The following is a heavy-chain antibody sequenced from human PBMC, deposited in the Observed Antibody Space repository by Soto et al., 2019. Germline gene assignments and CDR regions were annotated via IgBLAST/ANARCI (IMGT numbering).Heavy chain of an antibody. CDR2: ISYDGSNK. J-gene: IGHJ4*02. D-gene: IGHD3-16*01. V-gene: IGHV3-30-3*01. CDR3: ARAYEGDYFDY. Sequence: ESGGGVVQPGRSLRLSCAASGFTFSSYAMHWVRQAPGKGLEWVAVISYDGSNKYYADSVKGRFTISRDNSKNTLYLQMNSLRAEDTAVYYCARAYEGDYFDYWGLGTLVTVSS. CDR1: GFTFSSYA.